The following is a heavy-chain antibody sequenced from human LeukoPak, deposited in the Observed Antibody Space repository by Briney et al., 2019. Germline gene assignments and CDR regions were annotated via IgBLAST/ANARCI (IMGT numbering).Heavy chain of an antibody. Sequence: PGGSLRLSCAASGFTFRDYYMSWIRQAPGKGLEWVSYISSGGNNIYYADSVKGRFTISRDNAKNSLYLQLNSLRAEDTAVYYCAQREAFTSSWGQGTLVTVSS. J-gene: IGHJ5*02. CDR2: ISSGGNNI. CDR3: AQREAFTSS. V-gene: IGHV3-11*01. D-gene: IGHD3-3*01. CDR1: GFTFRDYY.